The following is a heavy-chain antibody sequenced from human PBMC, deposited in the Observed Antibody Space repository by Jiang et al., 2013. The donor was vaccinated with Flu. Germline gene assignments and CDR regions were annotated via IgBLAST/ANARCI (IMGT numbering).Heavy chain of an antibody. J-gene: IGHJ4*02. CDR1: GGSISSYY. CDR3: ARGNLWFGELPHFDY. CDR2: IYYSGST. D-gene: IGHD3-10*01. V-gene: IGHV4-59*01. Sequence: LLKPSETLSLTCTVSGGSISSYYWSWIRQPPGKGLEWIGYIYYSGSTNYNPSLKSRVTISVDTSKNQFSLKLSSVTAADTAVYYCARGNLWFGELPHFDYWGQGTLVTSPQ.